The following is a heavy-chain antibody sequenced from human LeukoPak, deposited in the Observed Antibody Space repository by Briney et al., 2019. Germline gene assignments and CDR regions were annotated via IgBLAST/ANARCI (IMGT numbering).Heavy chain of an antibody. CDR2: IRYDGTNK. V-gene: IGHV3-30*02. D-gene: IGHD2-15*01. CDR1: GFTFSTYG. Sequence: GGSLRLSCAASGFTFSTYGMHWVRQAPGKGLEWVAFIRYDGTNKYYADSVKGRFTISRDNSKNTLYLQMNSLRAEDTAVYYCAKSGLNRFDYWGQGTLVTVSS. J-gene: IGHJ4*02. CDR3: AKSGLNRFDY.